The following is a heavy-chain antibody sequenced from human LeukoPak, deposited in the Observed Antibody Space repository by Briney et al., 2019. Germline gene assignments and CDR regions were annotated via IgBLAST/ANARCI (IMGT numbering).Heavy chain of an antibody. V-gene: IGHV4-61*01. J-gene: IGHJ4*02. CDR1: GGSVSSGSYY. Sequence: PSETLSLTCTVSGGSVSSGSYYWSWIRQPPGKGLEWNGYIYYSGSTNYKPSLKSRVTISVDTSKNQFSLKLSSVTAADTAVYYCARVRDSSGWYGGDYWGQGTLVTVSS. CDR2: IYYSGST. CDR3: ARVRDSSGWYGGDY. D-gene: IGHD6-19*01.